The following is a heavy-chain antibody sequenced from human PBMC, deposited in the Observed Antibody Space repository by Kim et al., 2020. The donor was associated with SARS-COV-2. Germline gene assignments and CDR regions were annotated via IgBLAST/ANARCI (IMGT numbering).Heavy chain of an antibody. CDR1: GGSFSGYY. J-gene: IGHJ5*02. CDR2: INHSGST. Sequence: SETLSLTCAVYGGSFSGYYWSWIRQPPGKGLEWIGEINHSGSTNYNPSLKSRVTISVDTSKNQFSLKLSSVTAADTAVYYCARGVTMVRGVTRPRGWFDPWGQGTLVTVSS. CDR3: ARGVTMVRGVTRPRGWFDP. D-gene: IGHD3-10*01. V-gene: IGHV4-34*01.